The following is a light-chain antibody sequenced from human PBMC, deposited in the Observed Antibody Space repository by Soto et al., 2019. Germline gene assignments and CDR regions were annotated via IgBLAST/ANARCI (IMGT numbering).Light chain of an antibody. CDR1: QSLSSY. Sequence: EIVLTQSPATLSLSPGERATLSCRASQSLSSYLAWYQHKSGQAPRLLIYDASNRAAGIPARFRGSGSGADFTLTNSSLEPEDFAIYYCQQRYNWPLTFGGGTKVEIK. J-gene: IGKJ4*01. CDR3: QQRYNWPLT. CDR2: DAS. V-gene: IGKV3-11*01.